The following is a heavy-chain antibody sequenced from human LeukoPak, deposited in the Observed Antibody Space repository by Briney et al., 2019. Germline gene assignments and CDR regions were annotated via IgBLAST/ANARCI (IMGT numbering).Heavy chain of an antibody. CDR1: GGSISRNSGA. D-gene: IGHD6-25*01. CDR3: ARDLGPQAAFDY. J-gene: IGHJ4*02. Sequence: SRTLSLTCDISGGSISRNSGAWNWLTQSPSRGLEGLGSTYYRSKWYNDYAVSVKSRITIYPDTSKNQFYLQLNSVTAEDTAVYYCARDLGPQAAFDYWGQGTMVTVSS. CDR2: TYYRSKWYN. V-gene: IGHV6-1*01.